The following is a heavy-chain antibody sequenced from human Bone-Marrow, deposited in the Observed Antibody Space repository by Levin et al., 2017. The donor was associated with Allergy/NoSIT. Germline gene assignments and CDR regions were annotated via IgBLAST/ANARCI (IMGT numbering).Heavy chain of an antibody. CDR2: IYSTGRA. CDR1: GGSISSSSWS. Sequence: SETLSLTCTVSGGSISSSSWSWGWIRQPPGKGLEWIGNIYSTGRANYNPSLKSRLTISVDTSKNQFSLNLSSVTAADTAVYYCAVVPTAWFYFPYWGPGTLVTFSS. V-gene: IGHV4-39*01. CDR3: AVVPTAWFYFPY. J-gene: IGHJ4*02. D-gene: IGHD2-2*01.